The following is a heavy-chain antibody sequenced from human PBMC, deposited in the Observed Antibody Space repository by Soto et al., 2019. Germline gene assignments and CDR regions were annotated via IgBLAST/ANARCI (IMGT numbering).Heavy chain of an antibody. V-gene: IGHV1-46*03. CDR3: ARDPQREAAAEIYYYIDV. CDR2: INPSGGST. CDR1: GYTFTSYY. Sequence: ASVKVSCKASGYTFTSYYMHWVRQAPGQGLEWMGIINPSGGSTSYAQKFQGRVTMTRDTSTSTVYMELSSLRSEDTAVYYCARDPQREAAAEIYYYIDVWGKGTTVTVSS. J-gene: IGHJ6*03. D-gene: IGHD6-13*01.